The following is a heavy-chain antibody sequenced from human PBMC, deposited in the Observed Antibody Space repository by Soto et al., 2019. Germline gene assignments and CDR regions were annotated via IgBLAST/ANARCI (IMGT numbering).Heavy chain of an antibody. V-gene: IGHV1-24*01. CDR2: FDPEDGET. CDR3: ATGELNKNIVVVPAAMPLDY. Sequence: ASVKVSCKVSGYTLTELSMHWVRQAPGKGLEWMGGFDPEDGETIYAQKFQGRVTMTEDTSTDTAYMELSSLRSEDTAVYYCATGELNKNIVVVPAAMPLDYWGQGTLVTVSS. CDR1: GYTLTELS. D-gene: IGHD2-2*01. J-gene: IGHJ4*02.